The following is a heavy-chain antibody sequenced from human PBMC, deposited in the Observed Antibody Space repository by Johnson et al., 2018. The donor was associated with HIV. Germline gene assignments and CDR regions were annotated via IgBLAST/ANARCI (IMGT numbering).Heavy chain of an antibody. V-gene: IGHV3-11*04. CDR3: ARRTVTALFDI. J-gene: IGHJ3*02. CDR1: GFTFSDYY. D-gene: IGHD2-21*02. Sequence: QVQLVESGGGLVKPGGSLRLSCAASGFTFSDYYMTWIRQAPGRGLEWLSFISSSGDIIRYADSVKGRLTISRDNAKNSLILQMNSLRDEDTAVYYCARRTVTALFDIWGQGTMVTVSS. CDR2: ISSSGDII.